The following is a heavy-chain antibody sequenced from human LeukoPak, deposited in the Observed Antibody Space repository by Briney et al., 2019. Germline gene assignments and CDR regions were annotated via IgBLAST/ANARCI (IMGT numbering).Heavy chain of an antibody. CDR3: ASYYYDSSGYFGALGY. D-gene: IGHD3-22*01. J-gene: IGHJ4*02. Sequence: GESLKISCKGSGYSFTSYWIGWVRQMPGKGLEWMGIIYPGDSDTRYSPSFQGQVTISADKSISTAYLQWSSLKASDTAMYYCASYYYDSSGYFGALGYWGQGTLVTVSS. V-gene: IGHV5-51*01. CDR2: IYPGDSDT. CDR1: GYSFTSYW.